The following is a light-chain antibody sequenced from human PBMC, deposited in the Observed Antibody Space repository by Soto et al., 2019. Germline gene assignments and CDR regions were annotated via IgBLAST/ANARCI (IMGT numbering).Light chain of an antibody. J-gene: IGKJ2*01. Sequence: DVVMTQSPFSLPVTLGQPASISCTSSQSLVYSDGNTYLNWIQQRPGQSPRRLLYKVSNRDSGAPESFGGSGSGIVFTRKISGGEAGDVGFYSGMQGNHCPNTSGRGPEREIK. CDR1: QSLVYSDGNTY. CDR3: MQGNHCPNT. CDR2: KVS. V-gene: IGKV2-30*01.